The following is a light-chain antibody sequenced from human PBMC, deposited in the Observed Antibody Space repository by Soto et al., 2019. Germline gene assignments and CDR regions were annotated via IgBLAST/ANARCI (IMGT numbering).Light chain of an antibody. Sequence: DIQVTQSPSSLSASVGDRVTITCRASQDISGHLAWYQQKPGKVPKLLIYEASTLQSRVPSRFSGSGSGTDFTLTISSLQPEDVATYYCQKYNGTPRTFGQGTKVELK. CDR1: QDISGH. CDR2: EAS. J-gene: IGKJ1*01. V-gene: IGKV1-27*01. CDR3: QKYNGTPRT.